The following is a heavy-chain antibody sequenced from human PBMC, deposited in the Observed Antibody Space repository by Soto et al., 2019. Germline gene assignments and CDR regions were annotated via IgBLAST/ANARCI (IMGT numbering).Heavy chain of an antibody. D-gene: IGHD2-2*01. CDR2: IIPISGTA. CDR3: ARERSVGYCSTTTCPRPFYYFGMGV. J-gene: IGHJ6*02. Sequence: QVQLVQSRAEVKKPGSSVKVSCKASGGTFSRYPISWVRQAPGQGLEWMGGIIPISGTADYAPKFQGRVTITADESTSTGYMELRSLTSEDTAVYYCARERSVGYCSTTTCPRPFYYFGMGVWGQGTTVTVSS. CDR1: GGTFSRYP. V-gene: IGHV1-69*01.